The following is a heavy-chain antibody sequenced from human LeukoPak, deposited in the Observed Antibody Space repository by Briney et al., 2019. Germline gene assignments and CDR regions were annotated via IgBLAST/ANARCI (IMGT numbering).Heavy chain of an antibody. CDR1: GFTFSSYA. CDR2: ISGSGGST. D-gene: IGHD3-22*01. Sequence: PGGSLRLSRAASGFTFSSYAMSWVRQAPGKGLEWVSAISGSGGSTYYADSVKGRFTISRDNSKNTLYLQMNSLRAEDTAVYYCAKDASVMKSYDSSGYYSDYWGQGTLVTVSS. V-gene: IGHV3-23*01. J-gene: IGHJ4*02. CDR3: AKDASVMKSYDSSGYYSDY.